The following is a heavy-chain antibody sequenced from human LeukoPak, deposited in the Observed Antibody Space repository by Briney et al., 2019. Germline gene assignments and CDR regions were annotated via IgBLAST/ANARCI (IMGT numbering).Heavy chain of an antibody. Sequence: GGSLRLSCAASGFTFSSYAMHWVRQAPGKGLEYVSAISSNGGSTYYANSVKGRFTISRGNSKNTLYLQMGSLRAEDMAVYYCARAREGSGDYYFDYWGQGTLVTVSS. CDR1: GFTFSSYA. J-gene: IGHJ4*02. CDR3: ARAREGSGDYYFDY. V-gene: IGHV3-64*01. CDR2: ISSNGGST. D-gene: IGHD3-10*01.